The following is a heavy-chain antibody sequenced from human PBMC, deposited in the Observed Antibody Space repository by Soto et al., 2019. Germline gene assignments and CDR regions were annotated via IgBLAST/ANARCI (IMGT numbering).Heavy chain of an antibody. CDR3: ARGYYDCWSGYPNFDF. Sequence: QVQLVQSGAEVKKPGASVKVSCKASGYTFTSYDINWVRQATGQGSEWMGWMNPNSGNTGYAQKFQGRVTMTSNTSISTAYMELRSLRSEDTAVYYCARGYYDCWSGYPNFDFWGQGTLVPVSS. V-gene: IGHV1-8*01. CDR2: MNPNSGNT. D-gene: IGHD3-3*01. J-gene: IGHJ4*02. CDR1: GYTFTSYD.